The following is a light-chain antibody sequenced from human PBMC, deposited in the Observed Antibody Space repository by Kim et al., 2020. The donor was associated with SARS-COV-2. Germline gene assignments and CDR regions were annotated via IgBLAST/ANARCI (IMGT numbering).Light chain of an antibody. J-gene: IGLJ3*02. V-gene: IGLV3-25*03. CDR2: RDS. CDR3: QSADSSETVV. Sequence: SYELTQPPSVSVSPGQTARITCTGGALPKQYAYWYQQKPGQAPVLVIYRDSERPSGIPERFSGSSPGTTGTLTISGVQAEDEGDYYCQSADSSETVVFGG. CDR1: ALPKQY.